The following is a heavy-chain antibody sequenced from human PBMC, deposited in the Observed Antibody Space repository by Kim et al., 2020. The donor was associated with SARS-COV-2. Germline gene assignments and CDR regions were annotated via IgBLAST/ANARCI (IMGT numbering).Heavy chain of an antibody. V-gene: IGHV4-59*01. D-gene: IGHD7-27*01. CDR3: AREGATGDGPEADI. Sequence: SETLSLTCTVSGGSISSYYWSWIRQPPGKGLEWIGYIYYSGSTNYNPSLKSRVTISVDTSKNQFSLKLSSVTAADTAVYYCAREGATGDGPEADIWGQGTMGTVSS. CDR2: IYYSGST. CDR1: GGSISSYY. J-gene: IGHJ3*02.